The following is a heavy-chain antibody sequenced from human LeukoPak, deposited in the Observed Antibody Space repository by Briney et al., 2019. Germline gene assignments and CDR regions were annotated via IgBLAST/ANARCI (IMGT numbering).Heavy chain of an antibody. CDR3: ATDPESIAARANDAFDI. D-gene: IGHD6-6*01. V-gene: IGHV1-24*01. Sequence: ASVKVSCKVSGYTLTELSMHWVRQAPGKGLEWMGGFDPEDSETIYAQKFQGRVTMTEDTSTDTAYMELSSLRSEDTAVYYCATDPESIAARANDAFDIWGQGTMVTVSS. CDR1: GYTLTELS. CDR2: FDPEDSET. J-gene: IGHJ3*02.